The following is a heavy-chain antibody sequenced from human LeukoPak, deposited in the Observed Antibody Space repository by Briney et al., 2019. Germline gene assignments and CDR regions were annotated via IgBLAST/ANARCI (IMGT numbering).Heavy chain of an antibody. J-gene: IGHJ5*02. D-gene: IGHD3-22*01. CDR2: INPNSGGT. CDR3: ATVRTYYYDSSGYVP. Sequence: ASVKVSCKASGYTFTGYYMHWVRQAPGQGLEWMGWINPNSGGTNYAQKFQGRVTMTRDTSISTAYMELSSLRSEDTAVYYCATVRTYYYDSSGYVPWGQGTLVTVSS. V-gene: IGHV1-2*02. CDR1: GYTFTGYY.